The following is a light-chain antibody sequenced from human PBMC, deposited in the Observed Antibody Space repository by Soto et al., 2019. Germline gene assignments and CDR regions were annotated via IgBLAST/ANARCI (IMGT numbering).Light chain of an antibody. Sequence: DIQMTQSPSTLSASVGDRVTITCRASQSIDSWLAWYQEKPGKTPNLLTYEASSLESGVPSRFSGSGSGTEFTLTISSLQPDDFATYYCQQYSSYSAGTFGQGTKVEIK. CDR2: EAS. J-gene: IGKJ1*01. CDR1: QSIDSW. CDR3: QQYSSYSAGT. V-gene: IGKV1-5*03.